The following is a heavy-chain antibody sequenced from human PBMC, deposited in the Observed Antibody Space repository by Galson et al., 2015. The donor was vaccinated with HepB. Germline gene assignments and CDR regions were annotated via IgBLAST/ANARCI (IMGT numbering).Heavy chain of an antibody. D-gene: IGHD1-7*01. CDR3: ATAQVRAGTSRWLDP. J-gene: IGHJ5*02. CDR1: EYTFTDYY. Sequence: VKVSCKVSEYTFTDYYMHWVQQAPGKGLEWMGLVDPEDGETIYAEKFQGRVTITADTSTDTAYMELSSLRSEDTAVYYCATAQVRAGTSRWLDPWGQGTLVTVSS. CDR2: VDPEDGET. V-gene: IGHV1-69-2*01.